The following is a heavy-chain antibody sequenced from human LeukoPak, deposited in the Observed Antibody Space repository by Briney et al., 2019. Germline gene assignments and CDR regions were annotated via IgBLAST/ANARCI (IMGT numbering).Heavy chain of an antibody. J-gene: IGHJ4*02. CDR3: VKALAAADDRSNPVVVPAAPEY. Sequence: GGSLRLSCSASGFTFSTYAMHWVRQAPGKGLEYVSVISSNGGSTYYADSVKGRFTISRDNSKSTLYLQMSSLRPEDTAVYYCVKALAAADDRSNPVVVPAAPEYWGQGTLVTVSA. D-gene: IGHD2-2*01. CDR2: ISSNGGST. CDR1: GFTFSTYA. V-gene: IGHV3-64D*09.